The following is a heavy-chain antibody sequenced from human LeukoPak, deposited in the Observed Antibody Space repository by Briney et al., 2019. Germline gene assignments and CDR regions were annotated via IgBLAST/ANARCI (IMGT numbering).Heavy chain of an antibody. J-gene: IGHJ5*02. D-gene: IGHD2-21*01. V-gene: IGHV3-30*02. Sequence: GGSLRLSCAASGFTFSSYGMHWVRQAPGKGLDWVAFIHHDGSNKYYADSVRGRFTISRDNSKNTLYLHMNSLRAEDTAIYYCARDNYSYRLDLWGQGTLVTVSS. CDR1: GFTFSSYG. CDR2: IHHDGSNK. CDR3: ARDNYSYRLDL.